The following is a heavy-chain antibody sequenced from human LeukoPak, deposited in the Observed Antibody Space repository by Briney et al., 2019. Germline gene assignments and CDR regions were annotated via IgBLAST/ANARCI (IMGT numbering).Heavy chain of an antibody. D-gene: IGHD1-20*01. V-gene: IGHV3-7*01. CDR3: ATGITGTKRVGYFDY. Sequence: GGSLRLSCAASGFTFSSYWMSWVRQAPGKGLEWVANIKQDGSEKYYVDSVRGRFTISRDNAKNSLYLQMNSLRAEDTAVYYCATGITGTKRVGYFDYWGQGTLVTVSS. CDR2: IKQDGSEK. J-gene: IGHJ4*02. CDR1: GFTFSSYW.